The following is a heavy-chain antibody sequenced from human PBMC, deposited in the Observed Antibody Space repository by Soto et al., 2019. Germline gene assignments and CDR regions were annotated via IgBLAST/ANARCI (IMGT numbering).Heavy chain of an antibody. D-gene: IGHD2-21*02. CDR2: ISYDGSNK. CDR1: GFTFSSYG. V-gene: IGHV3-30*18. Sequence: QVQLVESGGGVVQPGRSLRLSCAASGFTFSSYGMQWVRQAPGKGLEWVAVISYDGSNKYYADSVKGRFTISRDNSKNTLYLQMNSLRAEDTAVYYCAKGRYCGGDCYWYFDLWGRGTLVTVSS. CDR3: AKGRYCGGDCYWYFDL. J-gene: IGHJ2*01.